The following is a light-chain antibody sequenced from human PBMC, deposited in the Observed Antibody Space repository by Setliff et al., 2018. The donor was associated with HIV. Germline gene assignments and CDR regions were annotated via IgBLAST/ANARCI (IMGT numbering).Light chain of an antibody. Sequence: QSALTQPASVSGSPGQSITISCTGTTSDIGGYNYVSWYQQHPGKAPKLMIYDVSKRPSGVSDRLSASKSDNTASLTISGLRPEDEADYYCSSYTSSSTPVVFGGGTKVTVL. V-gene: IGLV2-14*01. CDR3: SSYTSSSTPVV. CDR2: DVS. J-gene: IGLJ2*01. CDR1: TSDIGGYNY.